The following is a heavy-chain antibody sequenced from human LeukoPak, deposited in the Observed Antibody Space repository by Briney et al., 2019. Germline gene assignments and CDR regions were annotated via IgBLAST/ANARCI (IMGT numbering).Heavy chain of an antibody. D-gene: IGHD2-2*01. V-gene: IGHV3-15*01. Sequence: GGSLRLSCAASGFTFSNAWMSWVRQAPGKGLEWVGRIRSKTDGGTTDYAAPVKGRFTISRDDSKNTLYLQMNSLKTEDTAVYYCTTDHLTLIVVPAAISPLSNSNFDYWGQGTLVTVSS. CDR1: GFTFSNAW. CDR3: TTDHLTLIVVPAAISPLSNSNFDY. J-gene: IGHJ4*02. CDR2: IRSKTDGGTT.